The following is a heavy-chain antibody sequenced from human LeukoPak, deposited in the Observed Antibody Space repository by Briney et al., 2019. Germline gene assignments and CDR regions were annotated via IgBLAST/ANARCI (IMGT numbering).Heavy chain of an antibody. CDR1: GFTFDDYG. CDR2: INWNGGST. V-gene: IGHV3-20*04. Sequence: GGSLRLSCAASGFTFDDYGMSWVRQAPGKGLEWVSGINWNGGSTVYADSVKGRFTISRDNAKNSLYLQMNSLRAEDTALYYCARDTGEPSYYYYMDVWGKGTTVTVSS. D-gene: IGHD7-27*01. CDR3: ARDTGEPSYYYYMDV. J-gene: IGHJ6*03.